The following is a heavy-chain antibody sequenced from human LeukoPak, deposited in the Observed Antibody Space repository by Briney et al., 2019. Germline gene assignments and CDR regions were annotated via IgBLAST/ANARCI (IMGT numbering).Heavy chain of an antibody. CDR3: ARAGYYGSGSPFNWFDP. CDR1: GYTFTGYY. J-gene: IGHJ5*02. V-gene: IGHV1-2*02. Sequence: RASVKVSCKASGYTFTGYYMHWVRQAPGQGLEWMGWINPNSGGTNYAQKFQGRVTMTRDTSISTAYMELSRLRSDDTAVYYCARAGYYGSGSPFNWFDPWGQGTLVTVSS. CDR2: INPNSGGT. D-gene: IGHD3-10*01.